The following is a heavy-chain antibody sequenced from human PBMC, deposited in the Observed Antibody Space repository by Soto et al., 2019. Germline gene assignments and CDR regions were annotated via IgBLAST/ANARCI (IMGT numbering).Heavy chain of an antibody. CDR1: GYTFTGYY. D-gene: IGHD3-10*01. CDR2: INPNSGGT. J-gene: IGHJ4*02. Sequence: QVQLVQSGAEVKKPGASVKVSCKASGYTFTGYYMHWVRQAPGQGLEWMGWINPNSGGTNYAQKFQGRVTMTRDTSISTAYMELGRLRSDDTAVYYCAREGMAYYYGSGSFIDYWGQGTLVTVSS. CDR3: AREGMAYYYGSGSFIDY. V-gene: IGHV1-2*02.